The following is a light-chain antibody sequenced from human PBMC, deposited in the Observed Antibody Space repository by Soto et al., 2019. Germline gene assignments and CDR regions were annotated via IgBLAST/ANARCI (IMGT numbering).Light chain of an antibody. J-gene: IGKJ5*01. CDR1: QSLLHSNGYNY. V-gene: IGKV2-28*01. CDR3: MQALQTIT. Sequence: DIVMTQSPVSLTVTPGDPASLSCRSRQSLLHSNGYNYLDWYLQKPGQSPQLLIYLGSNRASGVPDRFSGSGSGTDFTLKISRVEAEDVGVYYCMQALQTITFGQGTRLEIK. CDR2: LGS.